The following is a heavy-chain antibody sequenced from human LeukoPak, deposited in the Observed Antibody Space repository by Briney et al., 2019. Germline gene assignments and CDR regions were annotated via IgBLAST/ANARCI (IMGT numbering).Heavy chain of an antibody. J-gene: IGHJ4*02. CDR1: GFTFSSYA. Sequence: GGSLRLSCAASGFTFSSYAMSWVRQAPGKGLEWVSVISGSGDTTYYTDSVKGRFTISRDNSKNTLYLQMNRLRAEDTAVYYCAKDTRKDILAGYYIGIDYWGQGTLVNVSS. D-gene: IGHD3-9*01. CDR3: AKDTRKDILAGYYIGIDY. V-gene: IGHV3-23*01. CDR2: ISGSGDTT.